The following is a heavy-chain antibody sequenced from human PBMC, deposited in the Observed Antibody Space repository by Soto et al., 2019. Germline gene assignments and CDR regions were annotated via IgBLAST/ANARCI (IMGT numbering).Heavy chain of an antibody. CDR1: GYTFAGYY. CDR2: INPNSGGT. V-gene: IGHV1-2*04. Sequence: ASVKVSCKASGYTFAGYYRQWVRQAPGQGLEWMGWINPNSGGTNYAQKFQGWVTMTRDTSISTAYMELSRLRSDDTAVYYCARDPNSSGWYWYFDYWGQGTLVTVSS. J-gene: IGHJ4*02. CDR3: ARDPNSSGWYWYFDY. D-gene: IGHD6-19*01.